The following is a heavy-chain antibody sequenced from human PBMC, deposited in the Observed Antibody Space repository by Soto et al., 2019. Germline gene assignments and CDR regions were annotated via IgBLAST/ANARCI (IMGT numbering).Heavy chain of an antibody. V-gene: IGHV3-23*01. J-gene: IGHJ4*02. CDR1: GFTFSSYA. CDR3: ESRSSGWYFDY. CDR2: ISGSGGST. D-gene: IGHD6-19*01. Sequence: EVQLLESGGGLVQPGGSLRLSCAASGFTFSSYAMNWVRQGPGKGLEWVSVISGSGGSTYYADSVKGRFTISRDNTKNTLYMQMNSLRAEEAAVYYCESRSSGWYFDYWGQGTLVTVSS.